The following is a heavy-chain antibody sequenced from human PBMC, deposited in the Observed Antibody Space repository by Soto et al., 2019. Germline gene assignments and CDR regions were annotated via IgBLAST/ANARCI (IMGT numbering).Heavy chain of an antibody. V-gene: IGHV3-30-3*01. CDR3: ARDDGVPYYFDY. D-gene: IGHD3-3*01. J-gene: IGHJ4*02. Sequence: GGSLRLSCAASGFTFSSYAMHWVRQAPGKGLEWVAVISYDGSNKYYADSVKGRFTISRDNSKNTLYLQMNSLRAEDTAVYYCARDDGVPYYFDYWGQGTLVTVSS. CDR2: ISYDGSNK. CDR1: GFTFSSYA.